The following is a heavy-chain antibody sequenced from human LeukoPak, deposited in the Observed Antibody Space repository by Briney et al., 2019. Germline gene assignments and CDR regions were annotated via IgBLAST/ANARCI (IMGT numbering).Heavy chain of an antibody. V-gene: IGHV3-7*01. J-gene: IGHJ4*02. D-gene: IGHD1-26*01. Sequence: GGSLRLSCAASGFTFSDYWMSWVRQAPGKGLEWVANIKQDGSEIYYVASVKGRFTISRDNTKNSLYLQMNSLRAEDTAVYYCASLIVGASYFDYWGQGTLVTVSS. CDR1: GFTFSDYW. CDR2: IKQDGSEI. CDR3: ASLIVGASYFDY.